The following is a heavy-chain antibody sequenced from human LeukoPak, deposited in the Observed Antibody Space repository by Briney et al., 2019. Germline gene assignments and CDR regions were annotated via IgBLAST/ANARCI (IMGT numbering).Heavy chain of an antibody. V-gene: IGHV1-69*05. CDR3: ARGPAASDAFDI. CDR2: IIPIFGTA. Sequence: ASVKVSCKASGGTFSSYAISWVRQAPGQGLEWMGGIIPIFGTANYAQKFQGRVTITTDESTSTAYMELSSLRSEDTAVYYCARGPAASDAFDIWGQGTTVTVSS. D-gene: IGHD6-13*01. CDR1: GGTFSSYA. J-gene: IGHJ3*02.